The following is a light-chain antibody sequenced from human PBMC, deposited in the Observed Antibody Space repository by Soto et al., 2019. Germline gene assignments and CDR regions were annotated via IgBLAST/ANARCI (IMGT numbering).Light chain of an antibody. Sequence: DIVMTQSPDSLAVSLGERATINCKSSQSVLYSSNNKNYLAWYQQNPGQPPKLLIYWASIRESGVPDRFSGSGSGTDFTLTISSLQAEDVAVYYCQQYYSPPYTFGQGTKLEIK. V-gene: IGKV4-1*01. CDR1: QSVLYSSNNKNY. CDR3: QQYYSPPYT. J-gene: IGKJ2*01. CDR2: WAS.